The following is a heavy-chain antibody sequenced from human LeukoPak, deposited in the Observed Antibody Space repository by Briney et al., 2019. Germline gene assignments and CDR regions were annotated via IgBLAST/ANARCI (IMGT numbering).Heavy chain of an antibody. CDR2: IYYSGST. CDR1: GGSFSGYY. J-gene: IGHJ4*02. CDR3: ARQLYNVWFGELLPFDY. Sequence: SETLSLTCAVYGGSFSGYYWGWIRQPPGKGLEWIGSIYYSGSTYYNPSLKSRVTISVDTSKNQFSLKLSSVTAADTAVYYCARQLYNVWFGELLPFDYWGQGTLVTVSS. V-gene: IGHV4-39*01. D-gene: IGHD3-10*01.